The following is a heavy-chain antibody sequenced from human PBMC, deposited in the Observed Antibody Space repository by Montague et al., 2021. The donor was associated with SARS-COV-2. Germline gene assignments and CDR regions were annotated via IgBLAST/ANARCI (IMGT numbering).Heavy chain of an antibody. CDR3: ARGSRVIAPTLLSGMDV. D-gene: IGHD2-21*01. CDR1: GGSFSDYY. Sequence: SETLSLTCAVYGGSFSDYYWSWIRQSPGKGLEWIGEINHIGTTNYNPSLKSRVSISKDTSKNQISLRLNSVTAADTAVYYCARGSRVIAPTLLSGMDVWGQGTTVTVSS. CDR2: INHIGTT. V-gene: IGHV4-34*01. J-gene: IGHJ6*02.